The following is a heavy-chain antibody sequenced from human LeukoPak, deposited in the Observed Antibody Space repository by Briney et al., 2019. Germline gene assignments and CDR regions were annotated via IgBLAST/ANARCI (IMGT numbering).Heavy chain of an antibody. CDR2: ISSSSSTI. Sequence: GGSLRLSCAASGFTLSRYSMNWVRQAPGKGLEWVSYISSSSSTIYYAGSVKGRFTISRDNAKNSLFLQMNSLRAEDTAVYYCARSRGSSGSYPFDYWGQGTLVTVSS. D-gene: IGHD1-26*01. V-gene: IGHV3-48*01. CDR1: GFTLSRYS. J-gene: IGHJ4*02. CDR3: ARSRGSSGSYPFDY.